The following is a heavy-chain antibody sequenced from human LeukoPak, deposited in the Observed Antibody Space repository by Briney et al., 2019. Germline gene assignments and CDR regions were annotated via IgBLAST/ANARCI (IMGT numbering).Heavy chain of an antibody. CDR1: GFTFSSYS. Sequence: GGSLRLSCAASGFTFSSYSMNWVRQAPGKGLEWVSSISSSSSYIYYADSVKGRFTISRDNAKNSLYLQMNSLRAEDTAVYYCARDKSTSCSTVGIAARPCSYYYYYYMDVWGKGTTVTVSS. D-gene: IGHD6-6*01. CDR2: ISSSSSYI. V-gene: IGHV3-21*01. J-gene: IGHJ6*03. CDR3: ARDKSTSCSTVGIAARPCSYYYYYYMDV.